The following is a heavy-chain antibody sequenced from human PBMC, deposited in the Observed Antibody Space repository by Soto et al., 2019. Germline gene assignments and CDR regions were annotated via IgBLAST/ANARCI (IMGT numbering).Heavy chain of an antibody. V-gene: IGHV1-69*13. D-gene: IGHD3-10*01. CDR3: ARAPPLMVRGVIYYYGMDV. Sequence: GASVKVSCKASGGTFSSYAISWVRQAPGQGLEWMGGIIPIFGTANYAQKFQGRVTITADESTSTAYMELSSLRSEDTAVYYCARAPPLMVRGVIYYYGMDVWGQGTTVTVSS. CDR1: GGTFSSYA. CDR2: IIPIFGTA. J-gene: IGHJ6*02.